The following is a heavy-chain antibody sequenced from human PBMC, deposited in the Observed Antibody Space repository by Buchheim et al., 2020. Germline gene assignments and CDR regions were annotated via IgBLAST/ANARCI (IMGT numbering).Heavy chain of an antibody. J-gene: IGHJ5*02. D-gene: IGHD3-22*01. Sequence: EVRLVESGGGLVQPGGSLRLSCAASGFTVSSNYMSWVRQAPGKGLEWVSVIYSGGSTYYADSGKGRFTISRDNSKNTLSLQMNSLRAEDTAVYYCARDSGYYYDSSGYYDPWGQGTL. CDR3: ARDSGYYYDSSGYYDP. CDR2: IYSGGST. CDR1: GFTVSSNY. V-gene: IGHV3-66*01.